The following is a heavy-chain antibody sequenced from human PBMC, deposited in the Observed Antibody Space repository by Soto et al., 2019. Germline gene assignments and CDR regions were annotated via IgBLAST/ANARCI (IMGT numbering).Heavy chain of an antibody. CDR1: ASTFSSYW. D-gene: IGHD2-8*01. CDR2: ISSRSSTI. J-gene: IGHJ4*02. Sequence: GVSLRPSYAASASTFSSYWMSWVPQAPGKGLEWVSYISSRSSTIFYADSVKGRFTISRDNVKNSLYLQMNSLRAEDTAVYYCASGTNGAFFVYWGQGILVTVSS. V-gene: IGHV3-48*04. CDR3: ASGTNGAFFVY.